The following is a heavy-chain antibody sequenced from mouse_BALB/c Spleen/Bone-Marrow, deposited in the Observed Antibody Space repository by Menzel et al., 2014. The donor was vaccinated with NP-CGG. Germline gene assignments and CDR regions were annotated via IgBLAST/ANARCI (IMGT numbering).Heavy chain of an antibody. CDR3: AKHITTVVADY. D-gene: IGHD1-1*01. CDR2: ISSGGSYT. Sequence: VQLQQSGGGLVKPGGSLKLSCAASGFTFSSYAMPWVRQTPEKRLEWVAIISSGGSYTYYPDSVKGRFTITRDNAKNTQYLQMSSLRSEDTAMYYCAKHITTVVADYWGQGTTLTVSS. V-gene: IGHV5-9-3*01. J-gene: IGHJ2*01. CDR1: GFTFSSYA.